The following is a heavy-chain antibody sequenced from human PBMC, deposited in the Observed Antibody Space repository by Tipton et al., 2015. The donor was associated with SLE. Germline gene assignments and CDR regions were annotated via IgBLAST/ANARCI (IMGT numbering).Heavy chain of an antibody. J-gene: IGHJ4*02. CDR3: ARGARGYSYGSDEDFDS. D-gene: IGHD5-18*01. V-gene: IGHV4-59*01. Sequence: TLSLTCTVSGSSLTGSYWSWIRQPPGKGLEWIGYIYYTGSTEFAPSLKSRVTFSVDRSKNEFYLNLRSVTAADTAVYYCARGARGYSYGSDEDFDSWGQGILVTVSS. CDR1: GSSLTGSY. CDR2: IYYTGST.